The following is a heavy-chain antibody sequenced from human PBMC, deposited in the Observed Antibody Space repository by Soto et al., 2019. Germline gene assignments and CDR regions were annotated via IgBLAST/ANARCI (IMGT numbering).Heavy chain of an antibody. CDR3: AIDGQVRGVHWFDP. D-gene: IGHD3-10*01. CDR2: IYYSGST. V-gene: IGHV4-31*03. CDR1: GGSISSGGYY. Sequence: SETLSLTCTVSGGSISSGGYYWSWIRQHPGKGLEWIGYIYYSGSTYYNPSLKSRVTILVDTSKNQFSLKLSSVTAADTAVDYCAIDGQVRGVHWFDPWGQGTLVTVSS. J-gene: IGHJ5*02.